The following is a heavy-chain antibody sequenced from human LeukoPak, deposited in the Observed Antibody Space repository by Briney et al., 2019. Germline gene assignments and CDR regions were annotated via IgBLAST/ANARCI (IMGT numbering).Heavy chain of an antibody. Sequence: GSLRLSCAASGFTFIDYDMHWVRQVIGKGLEWVSAIGIRGDTHYSGSVKGRFTISRENAESSLYLQMNSLRAEDTAVYYCARGGIQVSGIDGFDYWGQGTLVTVSS. J-gene: IGHJ4*02. CDR1: GFTFIDYD. CDR3: ARGGIQVSGIDGFDY. D-gene: IGHD6-19*01. V-gene: IGHV3-13*01. CDR2: IGIRGDT.